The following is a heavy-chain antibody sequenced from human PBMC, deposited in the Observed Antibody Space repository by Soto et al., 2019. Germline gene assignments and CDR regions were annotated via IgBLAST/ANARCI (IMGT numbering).Heavy chain of an antibody. D-gene: IGHD1-26*01. CDR3: ASGKQIRMADI. Sequence: QVQLVESGGGLVKPGGSLRLSCAASGFTFSDYYASWLRQSPGKGLEWISYISGNSLDTNYADSVRGRFTISRDNAENSLSLQMNYLRAEDTAMYYCASGKQIRMADIWGQGTMVTVSS. V-gene: IGHV3-11*05. CDR1: GFTFSDYY. J-gene: IGHJ3*02. CDR2: ISGNSLDT.